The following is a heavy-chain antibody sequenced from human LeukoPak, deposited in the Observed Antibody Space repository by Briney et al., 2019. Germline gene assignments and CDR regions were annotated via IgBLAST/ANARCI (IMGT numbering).Heavy chain of an antibody. CDR3: ARDGITMVRGVTSHFDY. Sequence: PGGSLRLSCAASGFSFSGYWMTWVRQAPGKGLEWVANVKSDGSEKYYVDSVKGRFTISRDNAKNSLYLQMNSLRVEDTAVYYCARDGITMVRGVTSHFDYWGQGTLVTVSS. CDR1: GFSFSGYW. J-gene: IGHJ4*02. CDR2: VKSDGSEK. D-gene: IGHD3-10*01. V-gene: IGHV3-7*01.